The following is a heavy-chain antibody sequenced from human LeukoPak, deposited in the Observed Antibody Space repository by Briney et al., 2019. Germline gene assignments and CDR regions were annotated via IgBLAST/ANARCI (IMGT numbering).Heavy chain of an antibody. J-gene: IGHJ4*02. Sequence: GGSLRLSCAASGFTFRTFWMHWVRQVPGKGLVWVSRIDSDGTSTSYADLVKGRFTISRDNARNTFYLQMNSLRVEDTAVYYCAKDRSSSWTWTIDYWGQGTLVTVSS. V-gene: IGHV3-74*01. CDR3: AKDRSSSWTWTIDY. CDR2: IDSDGTST. D-gene: IGHD6-13*01. CDR1: GFTFRTFW.